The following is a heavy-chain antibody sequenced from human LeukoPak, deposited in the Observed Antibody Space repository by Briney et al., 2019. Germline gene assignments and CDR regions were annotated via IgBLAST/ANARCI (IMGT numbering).Heavy chain of an antibody. V-gene: IGHV3-48*01. J-gene: IGHJ5*02. Sequence: GGSLRLSCAASGFTFSSYSMNWVRQAPGKGLEWVSYISSSSSTIYYADSVKGRFTISRDNAKNSLYLQMNSLRAEDTAVYYCARVLRGDPYSSSYLRFDPWGQGTLVTVSS. D-gene: IGHD6-13*01. CDR2: ISSSSSTI. CDR1: GFTFSSYS. CDR3: ARVLRGDPYSSSYLRFDP.